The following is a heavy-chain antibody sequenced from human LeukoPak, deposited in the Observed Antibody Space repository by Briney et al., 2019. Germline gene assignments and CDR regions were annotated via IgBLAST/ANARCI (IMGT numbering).Heavy chain of an antibody. D-gene: IGHD6-19*01. Sequence: VRQAPGKGLEWVAHVQPDGSGKIYADSVKGRFTISRDNAKDSVYLQMNSLRVEDTAVYYCARDFFGWSSLGHWGQGTLVTVSS. J-gene: IGHJ1*01. CDR3: ARDFFGWSSLGH. V-gene: IGHV3-7*01. CDR2: VQPDGSGK.